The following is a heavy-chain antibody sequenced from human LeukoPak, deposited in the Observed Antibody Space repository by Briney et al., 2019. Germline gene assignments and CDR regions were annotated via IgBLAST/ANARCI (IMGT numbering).Heavy chain of an antibody. D-gene: IGHD3-10*01. CDR3: ATLVRGVMHFQH. CDR2: IYYSGST. V-gene: IGHV4-59*08. CDR1: GGSISSYY. J-gene: IGHJ1*01. Sequence: PSETLSLTCTVSGGSISSYYWSWIRQPPGKGLEWIGYIYYSGSTNYNPSLKSRVTISVDTSKNQFSLKLSSVIAADTAVYYCATLVRGVMHFQHWGQGTLVAVSS.